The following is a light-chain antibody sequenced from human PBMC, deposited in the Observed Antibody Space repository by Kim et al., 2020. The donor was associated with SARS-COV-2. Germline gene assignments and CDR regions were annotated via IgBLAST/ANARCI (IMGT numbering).Light chain of an antibody. V-gene: IGLV3-19*01. CDR3: SSWDSSGTSYV. CDR2: AKN. CDR1: SLRSYY. Sequence: SSELTQDPAVSVALGQTVKITCQGDSLRSYYASWYQQRPGQAPLLVIYAKNNRPSGIPDRFSGSSAGNTASLTITAAQAEDEADYYCSSWDSSGTSYVFGTGTKVTVL. J-gene: IGLJ1*01.